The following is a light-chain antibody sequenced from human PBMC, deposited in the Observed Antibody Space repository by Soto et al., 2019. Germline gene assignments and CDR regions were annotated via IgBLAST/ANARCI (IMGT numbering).Light chain of an antibody. V-gene: IGKV3-15*01. Sequence: EIVMTQSPATLSVSPGERATLSCRASQSISTELAWYQQTPGQPPRLLIYSASTRATGVPARFTGSWSGSEFTLTISGLQSEDFAVYYCQQGHNWPLTFGQGTRLEI. J-gene: IGKJ2*01. CDR1: QSISTE. CDR2: SAS. CDR3: QQGHNWPLT.